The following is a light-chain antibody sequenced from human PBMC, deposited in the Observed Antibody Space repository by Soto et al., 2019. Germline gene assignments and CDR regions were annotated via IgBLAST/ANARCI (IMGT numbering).Light chain of an antibody. J-gene: IGLJ2*01. V-gene: IGLV2-14*03. Sequence: QSALTQPASVSGSPGQSITISCSGTSSDVGAYNYVSWYQQYPGKAPKVMISNVRDRPSGISNRFSGSKSGNTASLTISGLQPGGEADYYCSSYTTSNTLIFGGGTKVTVL. CDR2: NVR. CDR3: SSYTTSNTLI. CDR1: SSDVGAYNY.